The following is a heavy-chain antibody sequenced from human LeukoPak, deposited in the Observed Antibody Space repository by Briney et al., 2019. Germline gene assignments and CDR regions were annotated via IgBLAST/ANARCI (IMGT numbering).Heavy chain of an antibody. V-gene: IGHV3-48*03. CDR3: ARHLSGVTGYTYGRGIDY. J-gene: IGHJ4*02. Sequence: GGSLRLSCAASGFTFSSYEMNWVRQAPGKGLEWVSYISSSGSTIYYADSVKGRFTISRDNAKTSLYLHMNSLRAEDTAVYYCARHLSGVTGYTYGRGIDYWGQGTLVTVSS. CDR2: ISSSGSTI. D-gene: IGHD5-18*01. CDR1: GFTFSSYE.